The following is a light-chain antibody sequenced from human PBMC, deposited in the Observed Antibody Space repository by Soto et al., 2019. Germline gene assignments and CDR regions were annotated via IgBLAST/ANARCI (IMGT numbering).Light chain of an antibody. J-gene: IGKJ1*01. V-gene: IGKV4-1*01. CDR2: WAS. CDR3: QQYYSTPQT. CDR1: QSVLFTSNNKNY. Sequence: DIVMTQSPDSLAVSLGERATINCKSSQSVLFTSNNKNYLAWYQQKSGQPPKLVIYWASTRESGVPDRFSGSGSGTDFTLTISSLQDEDVAVYYCQQYYSTPQTFGQGTKVDIK.